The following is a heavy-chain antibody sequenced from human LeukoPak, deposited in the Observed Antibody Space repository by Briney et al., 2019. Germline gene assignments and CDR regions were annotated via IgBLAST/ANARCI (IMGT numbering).Heavy chain of an antibody. D-gene: IGHD5-24*01. V-gene: IGHV3-66*01. CDR3: ARALMATSTFDI. CDR2: IYSGGST. J-gene: IGHJ3*02. CDR1: GFTVSSNY. Sequence: PGGSLRLSCAASGFTVSSNYMSWVRQAPGKGLEWVSVIYSGGSTYYADSVKGRFTISRDNSKNTLYLQMNSLRAEDTAVYYCARALMATSTFDIWGLGTMVTVSS.